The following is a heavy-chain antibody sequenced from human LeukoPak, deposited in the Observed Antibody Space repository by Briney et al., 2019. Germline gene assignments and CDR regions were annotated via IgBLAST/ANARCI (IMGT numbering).Heavy chain of an antibody. J-gene: IGHJ6*03. CDR2: ISSSSSYI. V-gene: IGHV3-21*01. CDR3: ARGAIPYYYYMDV. CDR1: GFTFSSYS. Sequence: GSLRLSCAASGFTFSSYSMNWVRQAPGKGLEWVSSISSSSSYIYYADSVKGRFTISRDNAKNSLYLQMNSLRAEDTAVYYCARGAIPYYYYMDVWGKGTTVTISS. D-gene: IGHD2-2*01.